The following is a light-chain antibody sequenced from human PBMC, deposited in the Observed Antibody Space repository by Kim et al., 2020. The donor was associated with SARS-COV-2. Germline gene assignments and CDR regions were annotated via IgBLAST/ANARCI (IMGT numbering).Light chain of an antibody. CDR2: SYN. J-gene: IGLJ1*01. CDR1: SSNSGSNT. V-gene: IGLV1-44*01. CDR3: AAWDDSLNALYV. Sequence: SYTIPCSGRSSNSGSNTLTRSPHPPRTAPKLLIYSYNQRPSGVPDRFSGSKPGPSASLAISGLQSEDEADYYCAAWDDSLNALYVFGTGTKVTVL.